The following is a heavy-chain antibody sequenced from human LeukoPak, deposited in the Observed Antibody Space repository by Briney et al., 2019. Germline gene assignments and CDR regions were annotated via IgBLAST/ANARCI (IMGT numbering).Heavy chain of an antibody. V-gene: IGHV3-23*01. CDR2: ISGSGGST. J-gene: IGHJ5*02. Sequence: PGGSLRLSCAASGFTFSSYSMNWVRQAPGKGLEWVSAISGSGGSTYYADSVKGRFTISRDNSKNTLYLQMNSLRAEDTAVYYCAKDRRVYYGSGSYFSAGWFDPWGQGTLVTVSS. CDR1: GFTFSSYS. D-gene: IGHD3-10*01. CDR3: AKDRRVYYGSGSYFSAGWFDP.